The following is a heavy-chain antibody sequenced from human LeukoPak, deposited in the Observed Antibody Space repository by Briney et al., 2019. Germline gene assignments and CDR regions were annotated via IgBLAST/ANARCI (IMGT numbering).Heavy chain of an antibody. D-gene: IGHD7-27*01. CDR1: GYTLTELS. J-gene: IGHJ4*02. CDR2: MSPNSGNT. CDR3: TRGPPNWGYDY. V-gene: IGHV1-8*01. Sequence: ASVKVSCKVSGYTLTELSMHWVRQATGQGLEWMGWMSPNSGNTGYAQKFQGRVTMTRSTSMSTAYMELSSLKSEDTAVYYCTRGPPNWGYDYWGQGTLVTVSS.